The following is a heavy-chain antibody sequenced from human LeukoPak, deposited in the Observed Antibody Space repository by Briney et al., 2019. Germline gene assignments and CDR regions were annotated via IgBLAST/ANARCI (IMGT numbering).Heavy chain of an antibody. J-gene: IGHJ3*02. V-gene: IGHV4-4*07. CDR2: IHNSGST. D-gene: IGHD6-19*01. Sequence: SETLSLTYTVSGDSISSNSWSWIRQPAGKGLEWIGRIHNSGSTNYNASLIGRVTMSVDMSKNQFSLKLSSVTAADTAVYYCARDLVSGSSGWPDAFDIWGQGTMVTVSS. CDR1: GDSISSNS. CDR3: ARDLVSGSSGWPDAFDI.